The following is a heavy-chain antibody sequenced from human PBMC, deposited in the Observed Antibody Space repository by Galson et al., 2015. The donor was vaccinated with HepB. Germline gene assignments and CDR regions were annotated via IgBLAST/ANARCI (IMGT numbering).Heavy chain of an antibody. CDR1: GGSVSSGSYY. J-gene: IGHJ4*02. CDR3: ATEGDYSSFGY. CDR2: IYYSGNT. Sequence: ETLSLTCTVSGGSVSSGSYYWSWIRQPPGKGLEWIGYIYYSGNTNYNPSLKSRVTISIDTSKNQFSLKLSSVTAADTAMYYCATEGDYSSFGYWGQGTLATVSS. V-gene: IGHV4-61*01. D-gene: IGHD4-17*01.